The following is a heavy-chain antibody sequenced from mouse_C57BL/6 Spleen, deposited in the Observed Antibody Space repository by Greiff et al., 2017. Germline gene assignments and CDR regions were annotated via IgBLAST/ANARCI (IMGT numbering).Heavy chain of an antibody. V-gene: IGHV1-7*01. CDR1: GYTFTSYW. D-gene: IGHD2-1*01. Sequence: QVQLKQPGAELAKPGASVKLSCKASGYTFTSYWMHWVKQRPGQGLEWIGYINPSSGYTKYNQKFKDKATLTADKSSSTAYMQLSSLTYEDSAVYYCGRGGNYVNYAMDYWGQGTSVTVSS. J-gene: IGHJ4*01. CDR2: INPSSGYT. CDR3: GRGGNYVNYAMDY.